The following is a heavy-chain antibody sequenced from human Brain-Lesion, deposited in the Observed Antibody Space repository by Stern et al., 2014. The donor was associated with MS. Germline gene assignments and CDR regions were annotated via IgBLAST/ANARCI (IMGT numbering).Heavy chain of an antibody. CDR2: IFPRDSNT. CDR1: GYLFDDYW. J-gene: IGHJ4*02. CDR3: ARSPATPSGYDRFDY. V-gene: IGHV5-51*03. D-gene: IGHD5-12*01. Sequence: EVHLVESGAEVKKPGESLKISCEASGYLFDDYWIGWVRQMSGRGLELVAIIFPRDSNTRYSPSVPGQVTISADKSISTTYLQWTTLKASAPAIYFGARSPATPSGYDRFDYWGQGALVTVSS.